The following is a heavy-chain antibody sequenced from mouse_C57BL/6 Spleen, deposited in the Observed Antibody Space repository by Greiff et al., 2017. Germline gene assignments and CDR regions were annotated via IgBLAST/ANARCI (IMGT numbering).Heavy chain of an antibody. Sequence: VKLQESGAELVRPGASVKLSCKASGYTFTDYYINWVKQRPGQGLEWIARIYPGSGNTYYNEKFKGKATLTAEKSSSTAYMQLSSLTSEDSAVYFCARSSYGQGAMDYWGQGTSVTVSS. CDR2: IYPGSGNT. D-gene: IGHD1-1*02. V-gene: IGHV1-76*01. CDR3: ARSSYGQGAMDY. CDR1: GYTFTDYY. J-gene: IGHJ4*01.